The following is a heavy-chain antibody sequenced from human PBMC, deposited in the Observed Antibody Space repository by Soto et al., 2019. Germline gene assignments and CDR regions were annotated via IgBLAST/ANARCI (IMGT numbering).Heavy chain of an antibody. CDR1: GFNFNTYS. Sequence: EVQLVESGGGLVKPGGSLRLSCAASGFNFNTYSMNWVRQAPGKGLEWVSSMSVSSSYIFYADSVKGRFTISRDNAKNSLYLQMNSLRAEDTAVYYCARGVQTATTMRGGMDVCGQGTTVIVSS. CDR3: ARGVQTATTMRGGMDV. J-gene: IGHJ6*02. D-gene: IGHD6-25*01. V-gene: IGHV3-21*01. CDR2: MSVSSSYI.